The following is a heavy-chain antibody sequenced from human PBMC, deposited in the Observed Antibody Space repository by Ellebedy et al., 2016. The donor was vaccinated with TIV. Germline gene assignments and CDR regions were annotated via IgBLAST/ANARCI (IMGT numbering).Heavy chain of an antibody. V-gene: IGHV3-7*01. D-gene: IGHD4-17*01. CDR1: GFSFRSYW. CDR3: ARRGSYGDYAVQINSWFDS. CDR2: IRGDSEK. Sequence: GESLKISCAVSGFSFRSYWMSWVRQAPGKGLEWVANIRGDSEKYYVDSVKGRFTISRDNGKNSLYLQMHRLRPEDTAVYYCARRGSYGDYAVQINSWFDSWGQGTLVTVSS. J-gene: IGHJ5*01.